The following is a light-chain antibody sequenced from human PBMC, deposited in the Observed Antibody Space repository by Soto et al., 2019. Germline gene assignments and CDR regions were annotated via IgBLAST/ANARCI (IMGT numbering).Light chain of an antibody. CDR3: QQRSSWIT. V-gene: IGKV3-11*01. Sequence: EVVLTQSTATMSLSPGERATVSCRASQSVSTYLSWYQQQPGQSPSLLIYDASNRATGIPARFSGSGSATDFTLTISSLEPEDFAVYYCQQRSSWITFGPVTRLEIK. J-gene: IGKJ5*01. CDR1: QSVSTY. CDR2: DAS.